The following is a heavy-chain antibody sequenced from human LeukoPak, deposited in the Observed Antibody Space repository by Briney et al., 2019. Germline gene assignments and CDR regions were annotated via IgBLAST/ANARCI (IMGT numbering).Heavy chain of an antibody. V-gene: IGHV1-8*01. D-gene: IGHD2-2*01. Sequence: GASVKVSCKASGYTFTSYDINWVRQATGQGLEWMGWMNPNSGNTGYAQKFQGRVTMTRNTSISTAYMELSSLRSEDTAVYYCARAPRIQRRYHSNWFDPWGQGTLVTVSS. CDR3: ARAPRIQRRYHSNWFDP. CDR2: MNPNSGNT. CDR1: GYTFTSYD. J-gene: IGHJ5*02.